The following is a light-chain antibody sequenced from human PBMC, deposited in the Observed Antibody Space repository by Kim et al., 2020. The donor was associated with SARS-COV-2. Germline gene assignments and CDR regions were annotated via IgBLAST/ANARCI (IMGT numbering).Light chain of an antibody. Sequence: EIVMTQSPVPLSVSPGERATLSCRASQPIYRNVAWFRQKPGQAPRLLIHAASTRATGIPARFSGRGSGTDFALTISSLQSEDFAVYYCQQYDTWPITFGGGTKVDIK. CDR3: QQYDTWPIT. J-gene: IGKJ4*01. CDR1: QPIYRN. V-gene: IGKV3-15*01. CDR2: AAS.